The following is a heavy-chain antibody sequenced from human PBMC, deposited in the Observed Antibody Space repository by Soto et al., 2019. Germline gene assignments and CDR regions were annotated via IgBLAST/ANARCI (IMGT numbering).Heavy chain of an antibody. J-gene: IGHJ6*02. CDR3: ARGGGDIVATSPRNNYYYYYGMDV. D-gene: IGHD5-12*01. CDR1: GFTFSSYA. Sequence: PGGSLRLSCAASGFTFSSYAMHWVRQAPGKGLEWVAVISYDGSNKYYADSVKGRFTISRDNSKNTLYLQMNSLRAEDTAVYYCARGGGDIVATSPRNNYYYYYGMDVWGQGTTVTVSS. CDR2: ISYDGSNK. V-gene: IGHV3-30-3*01.